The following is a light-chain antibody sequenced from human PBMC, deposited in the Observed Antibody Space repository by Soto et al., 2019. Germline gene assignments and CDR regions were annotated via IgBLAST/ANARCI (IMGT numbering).Light chain of an antibody. CDR2: GVT. Sequence: QSALTQPASVSGSPGQSITISCTGTSSDVGGYDYVSWYQQHPGKAPKLMIYGVTYRPSGVSNRFSASKSGNTASLTISGXXXEDXADYYCSSXXXAXXQVFGTGT. CDR3: SSXXXAXXQV. V-gene: IGLV2-14*03. J-gene: IGLJ1*01. CDR1: SSDVGGYDY.